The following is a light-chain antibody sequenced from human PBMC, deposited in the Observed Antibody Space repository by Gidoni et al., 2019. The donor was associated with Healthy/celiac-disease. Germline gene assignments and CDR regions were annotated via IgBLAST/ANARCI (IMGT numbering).Light chain of an antibody. CDR2: EDN. CDR3: QSYDSSNHVV. CDR1: SGSIASNY. Sequence: NFMLPQPHSVSESPRKTVTISCTRSSGSIASNYVQWYQQRPGSSPTTVIYEDNQRPSGVPDRFSGSIDSSSNSASLTISGLKTEDEADYYCQSYDSSNHVVFGGGTKLTVL. V-gene: IGLV6-57*01. J-gene: IGLJ2*01.